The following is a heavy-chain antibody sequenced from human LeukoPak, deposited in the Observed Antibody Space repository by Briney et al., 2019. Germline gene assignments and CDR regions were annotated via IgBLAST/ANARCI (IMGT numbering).Heavy chain of an antibody. Sequence: GGSLRLSCAASGFTFSSYAMSWVRQAPGKGLEWVAGINWNSVSAVYADSLKGRLTISRDNAKNSLFLQMNSLKTEDTAFYYCAKGARSSSGYTTDWGQGILVTVSS. CDR3: AKGARSSSGYTTD. CDR1: GFTFSSYA. D-gene: IGHD3-22*01. CDR2: INWNSVSA. V-gene: IGHV3-20*04. J-gene: IGHJ4*02.